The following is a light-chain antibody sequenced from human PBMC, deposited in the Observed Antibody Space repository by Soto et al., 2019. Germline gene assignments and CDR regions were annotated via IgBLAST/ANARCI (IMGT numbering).Light chain of an antibody. CDR2: RNN. J-gene: IGLJ2*01. Sequence: QSVLTQPPSASGTPGQRVTISCSGSSSNIGSNYVYWYQQLPGTAPKLLIYRNNQRPSGVPDRFSGSKSGTSASLAISGLRSEDEADYYCPAWDDSLSGPVVFGGGTKLTVL. CDR3: PAWDDSLSGPVV. CDR1: SSNIGSNY. V-gene: IGLV1-47*01.